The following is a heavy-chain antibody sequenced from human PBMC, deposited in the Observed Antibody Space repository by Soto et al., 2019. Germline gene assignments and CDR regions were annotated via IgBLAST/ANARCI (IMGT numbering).Heavy chain of an antibody. J-gene: IGHJ6*02. Sequence: PSQTLSLTCAISGDSVSSNSAAWNWIRQSPSRGLEWLGRTYYRSKWYNDYAVSVKSRITINPDTSKNQFSLQLNSVTPEDTAVYYCARGRGEYHLLFWDNYYYGMDVWGRGTTVTVSS. D-gene: IGHD2-2*01. CDR3: ARGRGEYHLLFWDNYYYGMDV. V-gene: IGHV6-1*01. CDR2: TYYRSKWYN. CDR1: GDSVSSNSAA.